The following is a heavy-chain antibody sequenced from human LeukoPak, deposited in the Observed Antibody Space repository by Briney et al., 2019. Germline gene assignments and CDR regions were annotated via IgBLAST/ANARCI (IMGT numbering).Heavy chain of an antibody. CDR2: ISDSGST. V-gene: IGHV4-59*01. D-gene: IGHD3-10*01. J-gene: IGHJ4*02. CDR1: GGSISSYY. CDR3: ARDGGSGTPLDY. Sequence: NPSETLALTCTVSGGSISSYYWSWIRQPPGKGLEWTGYISDSGSTNYNPSLKSRLTISVDTSKNQFSLKLSSVTAADTAVYYCARDGGSGTPLDYWGQGTPVTVSS.